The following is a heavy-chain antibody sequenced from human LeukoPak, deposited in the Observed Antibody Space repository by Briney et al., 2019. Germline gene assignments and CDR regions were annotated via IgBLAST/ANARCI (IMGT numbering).Heavy chain of an antibody. CDR1: GFTFSSYA. D-gene: IGHD6-6*01. V-gene: IGHV3-23*01. Sequence: GGSLRLSCAASGFTFSSYAMSWVRQAPGKGLEWVSGISANGGSTYYADSVKGRFTLSRDNSKDTLNLQMNSLRAEDTAVYYCAREEYSSSPFDYWGQGTLVTVSS. J-gene: IGHJ4*02. CDR2: ISANGGST. CDR3: AREEYSSSPFDY.